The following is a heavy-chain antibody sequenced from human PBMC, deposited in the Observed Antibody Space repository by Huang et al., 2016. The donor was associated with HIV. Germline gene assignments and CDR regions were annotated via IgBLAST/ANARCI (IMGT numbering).Heavy chain of an antibody. CDR3: VRVRRVTDTHCVADCTTLEIFDI. J-gene: IGHJ3*02. CDR1: GYIFTNYG. D-gene: IGHD2-21*01. V-gene: IGHV7-4-1*02. CDR2: SNTYPGAP. Sequence: QVPLVQSGSELKKPGASVKVSCKASGYIFTNYGVHWVRQAPGQGLEWMGFSNTYPGAPRHVQGFTGRFAFSVDTSVKTAYLQSNSLRAEDTAIYYCVRVRRVTDTHCVADCTTLEIFDIWGQGTLVTVS.